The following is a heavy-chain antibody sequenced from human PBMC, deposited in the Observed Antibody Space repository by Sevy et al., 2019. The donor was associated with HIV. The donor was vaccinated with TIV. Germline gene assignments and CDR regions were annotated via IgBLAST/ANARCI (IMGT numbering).Heavy chain of an antibody. Sequence: GGSLRLSCAASGFSFSHAWMTWVRQAPGKGLEWVGRIKSKPDGGTIDYAAPVKGRFTISRDDSKNTLYLQMNSLKTEETAVYYCSTDPIIVLLVTDGMDVWGQGTTVTVSS. CDR3: STDPIIVLLVTDGMDV. CDR1: GFSFSHAW. V-gene: IGHV3-15*01. J-gene: IGHJ6*02. CDR2: IKSKPDGGTI. D-gene: IGHD2-8*02.